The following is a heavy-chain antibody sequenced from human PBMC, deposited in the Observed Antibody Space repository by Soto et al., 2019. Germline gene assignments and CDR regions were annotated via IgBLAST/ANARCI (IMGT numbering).Heavy chain of an antibody. V-gene: IGHV4-4*07. CDR2: IYASGSP. CDR3: ARSAVPRGGWFRP. D-gene: IGHD2-15*01. J-gene: IGHJ5*02. CDR1: GGSISTYY. Sequence: QVQLQDSGPGLVKPSGTLSLTCNVSGGSISTYYWNWIRQPAGKGLEWIGRIYASGSPNYNPSLKSRVIMSVDTSKNQFSLTMSSVTAADTAMYYCARSAVPRGGWFRPWGQGILVTVSP.